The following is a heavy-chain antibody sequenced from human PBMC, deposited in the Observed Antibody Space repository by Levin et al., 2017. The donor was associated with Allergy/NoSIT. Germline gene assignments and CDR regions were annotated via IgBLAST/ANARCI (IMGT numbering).Heavy chain of an antibody. CDR1: GFTFSSYG. V-gene: IGHV3-30*18. CDR2: ISYDGSNK. D-gene: IGHD6-19*01. J-gene: IGHJ4*02. Sequence: GESLKISCAASGFTFSSYGMHWVRQAPGKGLEWVAVISYDGSNKYYADSVKGRFTISRDNSKNTLYLQMNSLRAEDTAVYYCAKDAFGSSGWFLDYWGQGTLVTVSS. CDR3: AKDAFGSSGWFLDY.